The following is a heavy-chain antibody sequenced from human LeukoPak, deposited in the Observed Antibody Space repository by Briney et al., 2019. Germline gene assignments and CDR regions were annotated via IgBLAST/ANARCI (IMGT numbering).Heavy chain of an antibody. J-gene: IGHJ4*02. D-gene: IGHD3-9*01. CDR2: IRSKAYGWTT. CDR1: GFTFGDYA. V-gene: IGHV3-49*04. Sequence: PGGSLRLSCTASGFTFGDYAMSWVRQAPGKGLEWVGFIRSKAYGWTTEYAASVKGRFTISRDESKSIAYLQMNSLKTEDTAVYYCVIAGERYFDWLPNLGNYWGQGTLVTVSS. CDR3: VIAGERYFDWLPNLGNY.